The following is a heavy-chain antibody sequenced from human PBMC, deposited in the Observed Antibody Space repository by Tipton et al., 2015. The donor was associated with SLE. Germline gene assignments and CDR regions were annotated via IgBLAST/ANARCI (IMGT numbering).Heavy chain of an antibody. V-gene: IGHV4-34*01. CDR2: INHSGST. J-gene: IGHJ3*02. CDR3: ARVLMATIHDAFDI. D-gene: IGHD5-24*01. Sequence: QLVQSGAEVKKPGESLRISCKGSGYSFTSYWISWIRQPPGKGLEWIGEINHSGSTNYNPSLKSRVTISVDTSKNQFSLKLSSVTATDTAVYYCARVLMATIHDAFDIWGQGTMVTVSS. CDR1: GYSFTSYW.